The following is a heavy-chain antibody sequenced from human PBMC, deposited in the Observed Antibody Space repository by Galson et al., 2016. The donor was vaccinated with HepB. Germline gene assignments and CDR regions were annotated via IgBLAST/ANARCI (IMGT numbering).Heavy chain of an antibody. CDR3: ARSPSGFTFGKIDY. V-gene: IGHV3-21*01. J-gene: IGHJ4*03. CDR1: GFTFSSNS. D-gene: IGHD3-10*01. CDR2: ISTSGSYI. Sequence: SLRLSCAASGFTFSSNSMNWVRQAPGKGLEWVSSISTSGSYIYYADSVRGRFTISRDNARNSLYLQMNSLRAEDTAVYYCARSPSGFTFGKIDYWGQGTTVIVSS.